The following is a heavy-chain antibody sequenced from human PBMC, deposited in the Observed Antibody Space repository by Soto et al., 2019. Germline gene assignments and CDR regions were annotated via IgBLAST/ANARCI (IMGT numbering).Heavy chain of an antibody. CDR3: ANPKGADIPFDS. J-gene: IGHJ4*02. CDR2: ISYDGSDK. CDR1: GFTFSSDG. D-gene: IGHD3-9*01. Sequence: QVQLVESGGGVVQPGRSLRLSCAASGFTFSSDGMHWVRQAPGKGLEWVAVISYDGSDKYYADSAKGRFAISRDNSKNTVFLPMNSLRTEDTALSYCANPKGADIPFDSWGQGTLVTVSS. V-gene: IGHV3-30*18.